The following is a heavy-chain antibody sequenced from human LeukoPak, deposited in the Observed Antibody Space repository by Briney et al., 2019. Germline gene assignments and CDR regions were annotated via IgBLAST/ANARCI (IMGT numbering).Heavy chain of an antibody. CDR3: ARDRVGTYVDY. D-gene: IGHD1-26*01. CDR1: GYSISSGYY. CDR2: IYHSGST. V-gene: IGHV4-38-2*02. Sequence: SETLSLTCTVSGYSISSGYYWGWIRQPPGKGLEWIGSIYHSGSTYYNPSLKSRVTISVDTSKNQFSLKLSSVTAADTAVYYCARDRVGTYVDYWGQGTLVTVSS. J-gene: IGHJ4*02.